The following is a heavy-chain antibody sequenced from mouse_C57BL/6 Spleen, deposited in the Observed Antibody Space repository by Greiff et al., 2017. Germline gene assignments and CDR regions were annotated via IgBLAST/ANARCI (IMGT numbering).Heavy chain of an antibody. J-gene: IGHJ4*01. CDR2: IYPGSGST. D-gene: IGHD1-1*01. V-gene: IGHV1-55*01. CDR3: ARRGYGSSYDYAMDY. CDR1: GYTFTSYW. Sequence: QVQLQQPGAELVKPGASVKMSCKASGYTFTSYWITWVKQRPGQGLEWIGDIYPGSGSTNYNEKFKSKATLTVDTSSSTAYMQLSSLTSDDSADYYCARRGYGSSYDYAMDYWGQGTSVTVSS.